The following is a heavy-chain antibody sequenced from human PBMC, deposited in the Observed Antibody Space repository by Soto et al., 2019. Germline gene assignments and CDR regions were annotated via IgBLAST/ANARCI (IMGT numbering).Heavy chain of an antibody. CDR2: IYSGGST. CDR1: GFTVSTNF. CDR3: ARAKMQLWPNYYDDGLDV. V-gene: IGHV3-66*01. D-gene: IGHD5-18*01. Sequence: DVQLVESGGGLVQPGGSLRLSCAASGFTVSTNFMTWVRQAPGKGLEWVSVIYSGGSTFYADSVKGRFTITRDNSENTLYFQMNSLRAEDTAVYYCARAKMQLWPNYYDDGLDVWGQGTTVTVSS. J-gene: IGHJ6*02.